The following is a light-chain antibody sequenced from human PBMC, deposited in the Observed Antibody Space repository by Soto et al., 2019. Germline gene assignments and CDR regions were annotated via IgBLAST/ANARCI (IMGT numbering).Light chain of an antibody. CDR1: QSISRW. J-gene: IGKJ5*01. Sequence: DIQMTQSPSTLSASLGDRVTITCRASQSISRWLAWYQQKPGKAPQALIYDASSLKSGVPSRFGGNGSGTEFTLTISSLRPDDLATYYCQQYNTYSTFGQGTRLEIK. CDR3: QQYNTYST. CDR2: DAS. V-gene: IGKV1-5*01.